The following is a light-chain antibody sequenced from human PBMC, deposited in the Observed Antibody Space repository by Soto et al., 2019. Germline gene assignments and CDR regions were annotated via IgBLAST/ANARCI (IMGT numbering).Light chain of an antibody. CDR3: QQLSRYPLT. CDR2: SAS. V-gene: IGKV1-9*01. CDR1: QALSNY. Sequence: DTQLTQSPSDLSASVGDTVTITCRASQALSNYLAWYQQKPGKAPDLLIYSASTLQSGVPSRFSGSGSETEFSLTIRALQPEDFATYYCQQLSRYPLTFGGGTKV. J-gene: IGKJ4*01.